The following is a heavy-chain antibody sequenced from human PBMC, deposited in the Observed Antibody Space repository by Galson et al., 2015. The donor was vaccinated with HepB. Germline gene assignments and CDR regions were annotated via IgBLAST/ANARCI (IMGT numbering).Heavy chain of an antibody. Sequence: SLRLSCAASGFTFSSYSMNWVRQAPGKGLEWVSSISSSSSYIYYADSVKGRFTISRDNAKNSLYLQMNSLRAEDTAVYYCARDPVGIPYFDYWGQGTLVTVSS. V-gene: IGHV3-21*01. D-gene: IGHD4-23*01. J-gene: IGHJ4*02. CDR1: GFTFSSYS. CDR2: ISSSSSYI. CDR3: ARDPVGIPYFDY.